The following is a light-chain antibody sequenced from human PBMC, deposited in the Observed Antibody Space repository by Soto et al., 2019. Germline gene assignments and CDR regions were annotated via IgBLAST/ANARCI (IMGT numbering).Light chain of an antibody. CDR1: QSLLHSNGYNY. Sequence: DIVMTQSPLSLPVTPGEPASISCRSSQSLLHSNGYNYLDWYLQKPGQSPQLLIYLGSNRASGVAERFSGSGSGTDFTLKISRVEAENVGVYYCMQVIQTQYTFGQGAKLHIK. J-gene: IGKJ2*01. CDR3: MQVIQTQYT. CDR2: LGS. V-gene: IGKV2-28*01.